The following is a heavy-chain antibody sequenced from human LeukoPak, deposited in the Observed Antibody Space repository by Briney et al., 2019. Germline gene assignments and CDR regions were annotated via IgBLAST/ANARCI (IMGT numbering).Heavy chain of an antibody. V-gene: IGHV4-39*07. CDR3: ARAIVVVPAAIFRAAVFDY. CDR1: GGSISSSSYY. J-gene: IGHJ4*02. CDR2: IYYSGST. D-gene: IGHD2-2*01. Sequence: SETLSLTCTVSGGSISSSSYYWGWIRQPPGKGLEWIGSIYYSGSTYYNPSLKSRVTISVDTSKNQFSLKLSSVTAADTAVYYCARAIVVVPAAIFRAAVFDYWGQGTLVTVSS.